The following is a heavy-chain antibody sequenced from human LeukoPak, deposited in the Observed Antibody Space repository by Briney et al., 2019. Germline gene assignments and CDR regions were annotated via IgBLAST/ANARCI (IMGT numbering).Heavy chain of an antibody. J-gene: IGHJ4*02. CDR3: TRDIAAAGFDN. CDR2: ISSSSSTI. Sequence: GGSLRLSCAASGFTFSSHSMNWVRQAPGKGLEWVSYISSSSSTIYYADSVKGRFTISRDNAKNSLYLQMNSLRAEDTAVYYCTRDIAAAGFDNWGQGTLVTVSS. D-gene: IGHD6-13*01. V-gene: IGHV3-48*01. CDR1: GFTFSSHS.